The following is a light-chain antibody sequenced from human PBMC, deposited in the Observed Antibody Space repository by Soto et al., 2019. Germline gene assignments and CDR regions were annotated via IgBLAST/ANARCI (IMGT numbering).Light chain of an antibody. CDR1: SGDIGTYNL. CDR2: EVN. J-gene: IGLJ1*01. Sequence: QSALTQPASVSGSPGQSIAISCTGTSGDIGTYNLVSWYQQHPGKATKLMISEVNKRPSGVSDRFSGSKSDDTASLKITGLRTEDEADYYCCSFAGSGTGVFGTGTKVTVL. V-gene: IGLV2-23*02. CDR3: CSFAGSGTGV.